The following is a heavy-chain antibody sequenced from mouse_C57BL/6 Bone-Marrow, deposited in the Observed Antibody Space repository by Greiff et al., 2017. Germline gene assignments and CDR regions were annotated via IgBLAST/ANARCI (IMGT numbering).Heavy chain of an antibody. Sequence: EVQRVESGGGLVQPGGSLKLSCAASGFTFSDYYMYWVRQTPEKRLEWVAYISNGGGSTYYPDTVKGRFTISRDNAKNTLYLQMSRLKYEDTAMYYCARHGYDGAWFAYWGQGTLVTVSA. CDR2: ISNGGGST. D-gene: IGHD2-2*01. CDR1: GFTFSDYY. J-gene: IGHJ3*01. V-gene: IGHV5-12*01. CDR3: ARHGYDGAWFAY.